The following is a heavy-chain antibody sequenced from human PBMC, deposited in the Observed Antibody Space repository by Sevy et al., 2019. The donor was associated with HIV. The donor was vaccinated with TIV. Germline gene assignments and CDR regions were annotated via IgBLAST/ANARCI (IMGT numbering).Heavy chain of an antibody. J-gene: IGHJ4*02. CDR2: ISGSGGST. V-gene: IGHV3-23*01. CDR1: GFTFSSYA. CDR3: AKKSIVVVTNFDY. D-gene: IGHD3-22*01. Sequence: GSLRLSCAASGFTFSSYAMSWVRQAPGKGLEWVSAISGSGGSTYYADSVKGRFTTSRDNSKNTLYLQMNSLRAEDTAVYYCAKKSIVVVTNFDYWGQGTLVTVSS.